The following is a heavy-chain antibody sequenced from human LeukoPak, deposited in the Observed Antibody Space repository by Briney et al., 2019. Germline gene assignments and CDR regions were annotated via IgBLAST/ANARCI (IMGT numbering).Heavy chain of an antibody. CDR3: AKDPIVVVPAAIPLYFDY. D-gene: IGHD2-2*02. V-gene: IGHV3-23*01. CDR2: ISGSGGST. CDR1: GFTFSSYA. Sequence: GGSLRLSCAASGFTFSSYAMSWVRQAPGKGLEWVSAISGSGGSTYYADSVKGRFTISRDNSKNTLYLQMNSLRAEDTAVYYCAKDPIVVVPAAIPLYFDYWGQGTLVTVSS. J-gene: IGHJ4*02.